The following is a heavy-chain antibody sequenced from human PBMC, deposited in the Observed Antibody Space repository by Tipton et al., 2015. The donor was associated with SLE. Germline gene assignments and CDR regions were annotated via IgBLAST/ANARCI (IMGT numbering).Heavy chain of an antibody. CDR3: VRALSGGWFDP. CDR1: GYTLTSYY. CDR2: INPSGGYT. V-gene: IGHV1-46*03. Sequence: QLVQSGAEVKKPGASVKVSCKASGYTLTSYYIHWVRQAPGHGLEWMGIINPSGGYTTYAQKFQGRVTMTRDTSTSTVYMELSSLRSEDTAVYYCVRALSGGWFDPWGQGTLVTVSS. J-gene: IGHJ5*02. D-gene: IGHD7-27*01.